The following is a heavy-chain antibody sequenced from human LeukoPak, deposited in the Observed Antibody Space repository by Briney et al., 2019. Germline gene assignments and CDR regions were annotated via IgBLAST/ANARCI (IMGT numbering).Heavy chain of an antibody. CDR3: ARDVDTSMAYYFDC. V-gene: IGHV1-18*01. J-gene: IGHJ4*02. CDR2: ISAYNGNT. CDR1: DYTFTSYG. D-gene: IGHD5-18*01. Sequence: ASVKVSCKASDYTFTSYGISWVRQAPGQGLEWMGWISAYNGNTNYAQRVKGRVTMTTDTSTSTAYMELRSLRSDDTAVYYCARDVDTSMAYYFDCWGQGTLVTVSS.